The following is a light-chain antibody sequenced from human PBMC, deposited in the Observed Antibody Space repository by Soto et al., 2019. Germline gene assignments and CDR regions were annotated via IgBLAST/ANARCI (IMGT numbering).Light chain of an antibody. Sequence: EIVLTQSPATLSVSPGERATLSCRTSQTISDNLAWYQQRPGQAPRLLIYGASTRATGVPARFSGGGSGTEFTLTISSLQSEDFAVYYCQQYNIWRTFGQGTKVEIK. J-gene: IGKJ1*01. CDR1: QTISDN. V-gene: IGKV3-15*01. CDR2: GAS. CDR3: QQYNIWRT.